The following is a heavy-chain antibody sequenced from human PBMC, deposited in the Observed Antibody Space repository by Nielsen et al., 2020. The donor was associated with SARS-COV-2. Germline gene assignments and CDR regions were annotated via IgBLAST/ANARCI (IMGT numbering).Heavy chain of an antibody. Sequence: GESLKISCAASGFTFSSYGMHWVRQAPGKGLEWVAVIWYDGSNKYYADSVKGRFTISRDNSKNTLYLQMNSLRAEDTAVYYCAKDIVVVPAAIDNWFDPWGQGTLVTVSS. CDR3: AKDIVVVPAAIDNWFDP. CDR2: IWYDGSNK. D-gene: IGHD2-2*01. J-gene: IGHJ5*02. V-gene: IGHV3-33*06. CDR1: GFTFSSYG.